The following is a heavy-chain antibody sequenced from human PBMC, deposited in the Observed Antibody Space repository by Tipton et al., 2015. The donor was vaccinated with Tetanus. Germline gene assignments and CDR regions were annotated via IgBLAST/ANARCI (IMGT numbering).Heavy chain of an antibody. D-gene: IGHD2-2*01. J-gene: IGHJ2*01. CDR1: GGSISAYY. V-gene: IGHV4-4*07. Sequence: TLSLTCTVSGGSISAYYWSWIRQPAGKGLEWIGRIYTSGSTNYNPSLKSRVTMSVDTSKNQFSLKLSSVTAADTAVYYCARPHYQYWYFDLWGRGTLVTVSS. CDR3: ARPHYQYWYFDL. CDR2: IYTSGST.